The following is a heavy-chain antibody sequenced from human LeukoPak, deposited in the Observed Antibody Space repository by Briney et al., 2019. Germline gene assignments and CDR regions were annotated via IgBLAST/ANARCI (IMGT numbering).Heavy chain of an antibody. CDR3: ARVREAYTNPFFDY. D-gene: IGHD4-11*01. V-gene: IGHV4-4*02. CDR2: IYHSGSA. Sequence: SGTLSLACTISGGSMSRSNWWSWVRQTPGKGLEWIGEIYHSGSAYYNPSLKSRGTISVDRSKNQFSLELSSVTAADTAVYYCARVREAYTNPFFDYWGQGTLVTVSS. J-gene: IGHJ4*02. CDR1: GGSMSRSNW.